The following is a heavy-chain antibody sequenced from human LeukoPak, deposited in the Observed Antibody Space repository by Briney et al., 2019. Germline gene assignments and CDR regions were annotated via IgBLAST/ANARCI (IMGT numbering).Heavy chain of an antibody. CDR1: GYTFTGYY. Sequence: ASVKVSCKASGYTFTGYYMHWVRQAPGQGLEWMGWINPNSGGTNYAQKFQGRVTMTRVTPISTAYMELSRLRSDDTAVYYCARTPRLAAPENYWGQGTLVTVSS. D-gene: IGHD6-6*01. CDR2: INPNSGGT. J-gene: IGHJ4*02. V-gene: IGHV1-2*02. CDR3: ARTPRLAAPENY.